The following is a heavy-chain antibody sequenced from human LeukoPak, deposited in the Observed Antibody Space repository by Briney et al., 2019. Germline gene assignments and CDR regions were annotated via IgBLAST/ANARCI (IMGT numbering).Heavy chain of an antibody. CDR3: ARGGGAP. Sequence: GGSLRLSCAASGFTVSSTFMSSGRQAPGKGLEWVSIIYNNGDTYYADSVKGRFTISRDNSKNTVYLQMDRLREEDTAVYHSARGGGAPWGEGTLVTVSP. CDR2: IYNNGDT. J-gene: IGHJ5*02. CDR1: GFTVSSTF. D-gene: IGHD4-23*01. V-gene: IGHV3-53*01.